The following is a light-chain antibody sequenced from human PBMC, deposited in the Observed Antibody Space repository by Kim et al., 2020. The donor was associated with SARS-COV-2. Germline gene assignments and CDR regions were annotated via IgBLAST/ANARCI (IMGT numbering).Light chain of an antibody. CDR3: QVWDSSTVV. CDR2: RDN. J-gene: IGLJ2*01. CDR1: NIGSKD. V-gene: IGLV3-9*01. Sequence: SYELTQPLSVSVALGQTAKISCGGNNIGSKDVHWYQQRPGQAPVLVIYRDNNRPSGIPERFSGSNSGNTATLTISTAQAGDEADFYCQVWDSSTVVFGGG.